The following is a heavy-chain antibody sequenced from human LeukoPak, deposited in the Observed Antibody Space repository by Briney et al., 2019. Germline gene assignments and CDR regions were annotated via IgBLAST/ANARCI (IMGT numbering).Heavy chain of an antibody. Sequence: SETLSLTCAVYGGSFSGYYWSWIRQPPGKGLEWIGEINHSGSTNYNPSLKSRVTISVDTSKNQFSLKLSSVTAADTAVYYCARRGYSSSWYNGMDVWGQGTTVTVSS. D-gene: IGHD6-13*01. CDR1: GGSFSGYY. CDR3: ARRGYSSSWYNGMDV. J-gene: IGHJ6*02. V-gene: IGHV4-34*01. CDR2: INHSGST.